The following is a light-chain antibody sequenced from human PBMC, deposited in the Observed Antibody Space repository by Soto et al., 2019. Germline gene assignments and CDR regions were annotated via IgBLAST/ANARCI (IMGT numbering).Light chain of an antibody. CDR3: LQHNTYPLT. CDR2: AAS. V-gene: IGKV1-17*01. CDR1: QDIRND. J-gene: IGKJ1*01. Sequence: DIQMTQSPSSLSASVGDRVSITCRASQDIRNDLGWYQHKPGTAPKRLIYAASTLQSGVPSRFSGSGSGTEFTLTISSLQPEDFAAYYCLQHNTYPLTFGQGTKVEIK.